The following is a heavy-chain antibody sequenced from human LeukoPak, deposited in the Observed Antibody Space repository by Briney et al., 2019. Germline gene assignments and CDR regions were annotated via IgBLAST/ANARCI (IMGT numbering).Heavy chain of an antibody. V-gene: IGHV1-2*02. D-gene: IGHD5-18*01. CDR1: GGTFNRYA. CDR3: ARAGYSYGLDSLDY. Sequence: ASVKVSCKASGGTFNRYAISWVRQAPGQGLEWMGWINPNSGGTNYAQKFQGRVTMTRDTSISTAYMELSRLRSDDTAVYYCARAGYSYGLDSLDYWGQGTLVTVSS. J-gene: IGHJ4*02. CDR2: INPNSGGT.